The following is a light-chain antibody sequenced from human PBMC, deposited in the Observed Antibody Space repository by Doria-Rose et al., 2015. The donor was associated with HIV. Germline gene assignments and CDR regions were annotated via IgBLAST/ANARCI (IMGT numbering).Light chain of an antibody. V-gene: IGKV4-1*01. Sequence: TQSPESLGMSLGERATLNCKSNQSLLYTSKNYLACYQQKPGQPPKLMIYWESTRKSGVPARFSGSGSGTDFTLTISSLEAEDVAVYYCQQYYDTPSFGPGTTVDIK. CDR1: QSLLYTSKNY. J-gene: IGKJ3*01. CDR2: WES. CDR3: QQYYDTPS.